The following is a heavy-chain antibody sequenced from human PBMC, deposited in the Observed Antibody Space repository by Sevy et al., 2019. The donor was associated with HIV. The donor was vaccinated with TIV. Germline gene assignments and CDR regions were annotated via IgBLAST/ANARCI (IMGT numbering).Heavy chain of an antibody. CDR3: ARGRYCSGGSCYDPYYYFGMDV. V-gene: IGHV3-30-3*01. CDR1: GFTFSSYA. D-gene: IGHD2-15*01. J-gene: IGHJ6*02. CDR2: ISYDGSNK. Sequence: GGSLRLSCAASGFTFSSYAMHWVRQAPGKGLEWVAVISYDGSNKYYADSVKGRFTISRDNSKNTLYLQMNSLRAEDKAVYYCARGRYCSGGSCYDPYYYFGMDVLGQGTTVTGSS.